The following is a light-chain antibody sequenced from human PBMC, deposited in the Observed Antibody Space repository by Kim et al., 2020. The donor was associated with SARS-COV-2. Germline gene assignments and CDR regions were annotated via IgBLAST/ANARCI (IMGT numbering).Light chain of an antibody. J-gene: IGKJ1*01. CDR1: QGISSY. V-gene: IGKV1-9*01. CDR2: AAS. CDR3: QQLNSYPWT. Sequence: ASVGDGVTITCRASQGISSYLAWYQQKPGKAPKLLIYAASTLQSGVPSRFSGSGSGTDFTLTISSLQPEDFATYYCQQLNSYPWTFGQGTKVDIK.